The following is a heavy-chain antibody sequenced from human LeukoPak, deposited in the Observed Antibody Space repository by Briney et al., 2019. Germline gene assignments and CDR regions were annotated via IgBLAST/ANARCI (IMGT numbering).Heavy chain of an antibody. CDR2: ISSSGNII. J-gene: IGHJ4*02. Sequence: GGSLRLSCAASGFTFSTYEMNWVRQAPGKGLEWVSHISSSGNIIYYADSVKGRFTISRDNAKNSLYLQMNSLRAEDTALYYCARWGNIATAGDYWGQGTLVTVSS. CDR3: ARWGNIATAGDY. D-gene: IGHD6-13*01. CDR1: GFTFSTYE. V-gene: IGHV3-48*03.